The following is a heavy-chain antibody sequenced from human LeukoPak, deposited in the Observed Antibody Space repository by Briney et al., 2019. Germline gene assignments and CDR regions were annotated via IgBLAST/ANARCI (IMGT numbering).Heavy chain of an antibody. J-gene: IGHJ4*02. V-gene: IGHV3-21*01. CDR1: GFTFSNYS. CDR3: ARAQKNDYFDY. Sequence: PGGSLRLSCSASGFTFSNYSMNWVRQAPGKGLEWVSFISSSSSYIYYADSVKGRFTISRDNAKNSLYLQMNSLRAEDTAVYYCARAQKNDYFDYWGQGTLVTVSS. CDR2: ISSSSSYI.